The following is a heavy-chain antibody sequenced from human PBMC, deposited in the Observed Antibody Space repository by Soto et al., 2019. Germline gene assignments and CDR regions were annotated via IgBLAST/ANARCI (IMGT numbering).Heavy chain of an antibody. CDR3: ARVSSVAYNWNRYDAFDI. CDR1: GYTFTSYY. V-gene: IGHV1-46*03. CDR2: INPSGGST. D-gene: IGHD1-20*01. Sequence: GASVKVSCKAFGYTFTSYYMHWVRQAPGQGLEWMGIINPSGGSTSYAQKFKGRVTMTRDTSTSTVYMELSSLRSEDTAVYYCARVSSVAYNWNRYDAFDIWGQGTMVTVSS. J-gene: IGHJ3*02.